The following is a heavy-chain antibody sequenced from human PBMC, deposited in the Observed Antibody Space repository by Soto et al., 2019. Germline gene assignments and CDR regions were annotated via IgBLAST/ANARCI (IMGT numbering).Heavy chain of an antibody. J-gene: IGHJ5*02. CDR3: AHRRNTYYDILTGYSKNWFDP. Sequence: QITLKESGPTLVKPTQTLTLTCTFSGFSLSTSGVGVGWIRQSPGKALEWLALIYWDDEKRYSPSLKNRLTITKDTSKNQVVLTMTNMDPVDTATYYCAHRRNTYYDILTGYSKNWFDPWGQGTLVTVSS. D-gene: IGHD3-9*01. V-gene: IGHV2-5*02. CDR1: GFSLSTSGVG. CDR2: IYWDDEK.